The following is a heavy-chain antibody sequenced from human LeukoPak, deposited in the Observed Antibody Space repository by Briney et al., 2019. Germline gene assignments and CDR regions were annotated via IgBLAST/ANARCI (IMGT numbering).Heavy chain of an antibody. J-gene: IGHJ4*02. CDR2: ISAYNGNT. D-gene: IGHD3-22*01. CDR3: ASNDPGNSDCYDGSGYLWPPDY. Sequence: ASVKVSCKASGSTFTSYGISWVGRAPGHGLEWMEWISAYNGNTTSAKKLQGRVTMNTDTYTSTAYMELTSMRSDDTAVYSWASNDPGNSDCYDGSGYLWPPDYWGQGTLVTVSS. V-gene: IGHV1-18*01. CDR1: GSTFTSYG.